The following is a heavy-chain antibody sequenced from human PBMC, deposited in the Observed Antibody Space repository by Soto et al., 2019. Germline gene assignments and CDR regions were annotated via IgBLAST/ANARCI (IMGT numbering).Heavy chain of an antibody. CDR3: ARHGFGPLHGLVDV. CDR1: GGSIANYY. J-gene: IGHJ6*02. D-gene: IGHD3-10*01. Sequence: QVQLQESGPGLVKPSETLSLTCTVSGGSIANYYCSWFRQPPGKGLEWIGYIQYSGYSAYNLSLKRRVTMSMDTSKTQFSLMLESVTATATAGYYCARHGFGPLHGLVDVWGQGTTVIVSS. V-gene: IGHV4-59*08. CDR2: IQYSGYS.